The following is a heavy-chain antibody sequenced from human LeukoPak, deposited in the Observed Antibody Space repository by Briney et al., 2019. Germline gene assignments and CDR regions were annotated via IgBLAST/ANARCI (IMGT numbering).Heavy chain of an antibody. Sequence: GGSLRLSCAASGFTFSSYGMHWVRQAPGKGLEWVAVISYDGSNKYYADSVKGRFTISRDNSKNTLYLQMNSLRAEDTAVYYCAKSSMIAVVIPLYFEDWGQGTLVTVSS. J-gene: IGHJ4*02. CDR3: AKSSMIAVVIPLYFED. CDR2: ISYDGSNK. D-gene: IGHD3-22*01. CDR1: GFTFSSYG. V-gene: IGHV3-30*18.